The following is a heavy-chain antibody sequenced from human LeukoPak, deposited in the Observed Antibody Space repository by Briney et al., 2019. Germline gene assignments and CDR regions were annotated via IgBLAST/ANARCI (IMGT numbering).Heavy chain of an antibody. J-gene: IGHJ4*02. V-gene: IGHV3-21*04. CDR3: ARVSRGEQYSSGAPFDY. D-gene: IGHD6-19*01. CDR2: ISSSSSYI. CDR1: GGSIRSSS. Sequence: TSETLSLTCTVSGGSIRSSSYNCGCIRHPPGKWLGLVSSISSSSSYIYYPDSVKGRFNISRNNAKNSLYRQLNRLRAGETTVFYCARVSRGEQYSSGAPFDYWGQGTLVTVSS.